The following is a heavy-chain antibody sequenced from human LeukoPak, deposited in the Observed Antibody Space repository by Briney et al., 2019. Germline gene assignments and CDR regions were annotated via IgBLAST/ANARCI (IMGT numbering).Heavy chain of an antibody. D-gene: IGHD3-10*02. CDR1: GFTFSNYD. Sequence: GGSLRLSCAASGFTFSNYDMHWVRQAPGKGLEWVSYISSSGSTIYYADSVKGRFTISRDNAKNSLYLQMNSLRAEDTAVYYCAELGITMIGGVWGKGTTVTISS. J-gene: IGHJ6*04. CDR3: AELGITMIGGV. CDR2: ISSSGSTI. V-gene: IGHV3-48*03.